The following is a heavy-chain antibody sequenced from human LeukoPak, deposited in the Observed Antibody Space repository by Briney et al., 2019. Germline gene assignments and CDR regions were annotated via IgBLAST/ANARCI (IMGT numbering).Heavy chain of an antibody. Sequence: SETLSLTCTVSGGSISSYYWSWIRQPPGKGLEWIGYIYYSGSTNYNPSLKSRVTISVDTSKNQFSLKLSSVTAADTAVYYCARVRDSSGYYGLLDNWGQGTLVTVSS. CDR1: GGSISSYY. J-gene: IGHJ4*02. CDR3: ARVRDSSGYYGLLDN. D-gene: IGHD3-22*01. CDR2: IYYSGST. V-gene: IGHV4-59*01.